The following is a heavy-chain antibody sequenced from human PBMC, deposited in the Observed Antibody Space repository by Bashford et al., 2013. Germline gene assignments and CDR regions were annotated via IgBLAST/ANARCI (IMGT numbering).Heavy chain of an antibody. CDR3: ARAGYCIGGSCHYYYYGVDV. Sequence: GSLRLSCEASGFSFRSFAMHWVRQVPGKGPEFFAGITGDGGRTFYANSVKGRFTISRDNSRNRLYLEMNSLREEDTAVYYCARAGYCIGGSCHYYYYGVDVVGPRDHGHRLL. V-gene: IGHV3-64*01. D-gene: IGHD2-15*01. J-gene: IGHJ6*02. CDR1: GFSFRSFA. CDR2: ITGDGGRT.